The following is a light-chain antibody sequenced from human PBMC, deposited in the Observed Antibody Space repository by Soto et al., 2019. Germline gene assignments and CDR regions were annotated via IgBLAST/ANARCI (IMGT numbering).Light chain of an antibody. CDR1: QSVSSSD. J-gene: IGKJ2*01. V-gene: IGKV3-20*01. Sequence: DIVLTQSPGTLSLSPGERATLSCRASQSVSSSDLTWYQQKPGQAPRLLIYGASSRATGFPDRFSGSGSGTDFTLTISRLEPADFAVYYCQQFASSPYTFGQGTKLAIK. CDR2: GAS. CDR3: QQFASSPYT.